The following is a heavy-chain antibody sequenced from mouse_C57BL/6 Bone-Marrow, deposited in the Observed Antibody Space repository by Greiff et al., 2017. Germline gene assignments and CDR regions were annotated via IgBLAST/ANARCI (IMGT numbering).Heavy chain of an antibody. CDR1: GYTFTDYE. CDR3: ITGTWYFDV. D-gene: IGHD4-1*01. Sequence: VQLQQSGAELVRPGASVTLSCKASGYTFTDYEMHWVKQTPVHGLEWIGALDPETGGTAYNQKFKGKAILTADKSSSTAYMEIRSLTSEDSAVYYCITGTWYFDVWGTGTTVTVSS. V-gene: IGHV1-15*01. CDR2: LDPETGGT. J-gene: IGHJ1*03.